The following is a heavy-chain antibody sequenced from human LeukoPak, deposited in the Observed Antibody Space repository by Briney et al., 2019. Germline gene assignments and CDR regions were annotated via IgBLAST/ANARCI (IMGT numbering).Heavy chain of an antibody. CDR3: ARGGGYSSSFLDY. D-gene: IGHD6-6*01. Sequence: SETLSLTCTVSGGSISSGSCYWSWIRQPAGKGLEWIGRIYTSGSTNYNPSLKSRVTISVDTSKNQFSLKLSSVTAADTAVYYCARGGGYSSSFLDYWGQGTLVTVSS. CDR2: IYTSGST. V-gene: IGHV4-61*02. J-gene: IGHJ4*02. CDR1: GGSISSGSCY.